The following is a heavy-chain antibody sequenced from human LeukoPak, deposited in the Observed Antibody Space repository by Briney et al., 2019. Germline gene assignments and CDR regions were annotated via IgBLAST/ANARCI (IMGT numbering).Heavy chain of an antibody. CDR3: ARAHYDFWSGSHSRFDP. CDR2: ISAYNGNT. CDR1: GYTFTSYG. D-gene: IGHD3-3*01. Sequence: ASVKVSCKASGYTFTSYGISWVRQAPGQGLEWMGWISAYNGNTNYAQKLQGRVTMTTDTSTSTAYMELRSLRPDDTGVYYCARAHYDFWSGSHSRFDPWGQGTLVTVSS. V-gene: IGHV1-18*01. J-gene: IGHJ5*02.